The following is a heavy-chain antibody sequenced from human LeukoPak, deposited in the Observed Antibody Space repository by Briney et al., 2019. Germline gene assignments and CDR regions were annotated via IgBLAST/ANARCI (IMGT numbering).Heavy chain of an antibody. V-gene: IGHV3-23*01. D-gene: IGHD3-9*01. Sequence: GGTLRLSCAASGFTFSSYGMSWVRQAPGKGLEWVSAISGSGGSTYYADSVKGRFTISRDNSKNTLYLQMNSLRAEDTAVYYCAKNYDILTGYSIDYWGQGTLVTVSS. CDR1: GFTFSSYG. CDR3: AKNYDILTGYSIDY. J-gene: IGHJ4*02. CDR2: ISGSGGST.